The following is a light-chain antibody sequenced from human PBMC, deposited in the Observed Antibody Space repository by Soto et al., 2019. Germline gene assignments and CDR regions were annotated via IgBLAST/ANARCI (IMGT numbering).Light chain of an antibody. CDR1: QSVSSSY. J-gene: IGKJ1*01. V-gene: IGKV3-20*01. CDR2: GVS. Sequence: EIVLTQSPGTLSLSPGERATLSCRASQSVSSSYLAWYQQKPGQAPRLLIYGVSSRATGIPDRFSGSGSGTDFTLTITRLEPEDFAVYYCQQYGSPRTFGQGTKVEIK. CDR3: QQYGSPRT.